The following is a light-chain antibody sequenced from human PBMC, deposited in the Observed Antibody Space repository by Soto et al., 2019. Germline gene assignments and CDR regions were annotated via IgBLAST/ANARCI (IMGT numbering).Light chain of an antibody. CDR2: GAS. Sequence: EIVLTQSPATLSLYPGERATLSCRASQSVGSYLVWYQQKPGQAPRLLIHGASNRATGIPARFGGSGSGTDFTLTISSLEPEDFAVYYCQQRSSWPPLFGQGTRLEIK. J-gene: IGKJ5*01. CDR3: QQRSSWPPL. CDR1: QSVGSY. V-gene: IGKV3-11*01.